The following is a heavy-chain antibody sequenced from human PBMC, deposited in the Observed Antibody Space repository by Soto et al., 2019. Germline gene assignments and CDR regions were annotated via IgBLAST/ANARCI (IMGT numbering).Heavy chain of an antibody. CDR3: TKLPWAADGGIFDP. Sequence: SETLSLTCTVSRGSISSYYWSWIRQPPGKGLEWIGYIYYTGTTNYNPSLKSRVTISVDTSKNQFSLKLSSVTTAETAVYYWTKLPWAADGGIFDPWGKGTMVTGSS. V-gene: IGHV4-59*01. CDR1: RGSISSYY. CDR2: IYYTGTT. J-gene: IGHJ5*02. D-gene: IGHD2-15*01.